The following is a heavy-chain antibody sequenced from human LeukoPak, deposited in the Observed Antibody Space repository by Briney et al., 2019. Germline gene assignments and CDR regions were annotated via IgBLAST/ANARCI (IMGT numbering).Heavy chain of an antibody. CDR2: INPNSGGT. Sequence: ASVKVSCKASGYTFTGYYMHWVRQAPGQGLEWMGWINPNSGGTNYAQKFQGRVTMTRDTSISTAYMELSRLRSDDTAVYYCARQRAASRVPYYMDVRGKGATVTVSS. CDR1: GYTFTGYY. V-gene: IGHV1-2*02. D-gene: IGHD3-10*01. J-gene: IGHJ6*03. CDR3: ARQRAASRVPYYMDV.